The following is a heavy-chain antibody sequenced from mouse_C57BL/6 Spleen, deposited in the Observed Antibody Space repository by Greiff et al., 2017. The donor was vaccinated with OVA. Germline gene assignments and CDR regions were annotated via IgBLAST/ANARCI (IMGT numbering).Heavy chain of an antibody. CDR3: VRQNLLLRSFDY. D-gene: IGHD1-1*01. CDR1: GFSFNTYA. CDR2: IRSKSNNYAT. J-gene: IGHJ2*01. V-gene: IGHV10-1*01. Sequence: EVQVVESGGGLVQPKGSLKLSCAASGFSFNTYAMNWVRQAPGKGLEWVARIRSKSNNYATYYADSVKDRFTISRDDSESMLYLQMNNLKTEDTAMYYCVRQNLLLRSFDYWGQGTTLTVSS.